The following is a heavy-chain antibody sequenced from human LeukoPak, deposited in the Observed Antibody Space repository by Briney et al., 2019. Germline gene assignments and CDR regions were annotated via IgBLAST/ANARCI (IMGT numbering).Heavy chain of an antibody. V-gene: IGHV4-39*01. Sequence: SETLSLTCTVSGASITSGTYYWGWIRQPPGKGLEWIGSIYYNGDTHYNPSLKSRVTISLDTSNNQFSLKLSSVTAADTSVYYCARHDFWSGSPHINWLDPWGQGTLCTVSS. CDR2: IYYNGDT. CDR3: ARHDFWSGSPHINWLDP. D-gene: IGHD3-3*01. J-gene: IGHJ5*02. CDR1: GASITSGTYY.